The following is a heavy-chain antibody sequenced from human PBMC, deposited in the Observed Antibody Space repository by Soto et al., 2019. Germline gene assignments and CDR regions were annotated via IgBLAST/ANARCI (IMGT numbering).Heavy chain of an antibody. J-gene: IGHJ4*02. CDR2: ISGSGGST. D-gene: IGHD5-18*01. CDR3: AKSGFPGYSYGSAFDY. CDR1: GFTFSSYA. Sequence: VQLLESGGGLVQPGGSLRLSCAASGFTFSSYAMSWVRQAPGKGLEWVSAISGSGGSTYYADSVKGRFTISRDNYKNTLYLQMNSLRAEDTAVYYCAKSGFPGYSYGSAFDYWGQGTLVTVSS. V-gene: IGHV3-23*01.